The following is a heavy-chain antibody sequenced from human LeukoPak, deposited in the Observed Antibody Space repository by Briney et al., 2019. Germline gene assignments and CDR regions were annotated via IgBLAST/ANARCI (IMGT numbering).Heavy chain of an antibody. Sequence: PSETLSLTCTVSGGSISSYYWSWIRQPPGKGLEWIGYIYYSGSTNYNPSLKSRVTISVDTSKNQFSLKLSSVTAADTAVYYCARGPMYYYDSIGYNWFDPWGQGTLVTVSS. CDR3: ARGPMYYYDSIGYNWFDP. CDR1: GGSISSYY. CDR2: IYYSGST. D-gene: IGHD3-22*01. J-gene: IGHJ5*02. V-gene: IGHV4-59*01.